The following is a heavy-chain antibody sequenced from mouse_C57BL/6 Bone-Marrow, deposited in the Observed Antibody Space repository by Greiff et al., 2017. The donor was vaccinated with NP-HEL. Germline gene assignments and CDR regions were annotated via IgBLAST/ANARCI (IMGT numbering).Heavy chain of an antibody. CDR3: ARPDINCPYAIDY. Sequence: QVQLKESGPGLVAPSQSLSITCTVSGFSLTSYGVHWVRQPPGKGLEWLVVIWSDGSTTYNSALKSRLSISKDNSKSQVFLKMNSLQTDDTAMYYCARPDINCPYAIDYWGQGTSVTVSS. CDR1: GFSLTSYG. J-gene: IGHJ4*01. CDR2: IWSDGST. V-gene: IGHV2-6*03. D-gene: IGHD2-5*01.